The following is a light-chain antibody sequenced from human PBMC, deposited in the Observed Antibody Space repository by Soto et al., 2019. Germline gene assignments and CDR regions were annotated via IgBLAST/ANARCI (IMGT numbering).Light chain of an antibody. Sequence: SYELTQPPSVSVSPGQTASVTRSGDNLGDKYTSWYQQKPGQSPALVIYQDTKRPSGIPERFSGSNSGNTATLTISGTQALDEADYYCQAWDTNNFVFGTGTKVTVL. CDR2: QDT. CDR3: QAWDTNNFV. J-gene: IGLJ1*01. V-gene: IGLV3-1*01. CDR1: NLGDKY.